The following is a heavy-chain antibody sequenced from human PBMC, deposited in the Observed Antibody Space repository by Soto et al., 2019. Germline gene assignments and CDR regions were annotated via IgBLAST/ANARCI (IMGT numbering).Heavy chain of an antibody. CDR3: ARQNFIYGLDPSLAFDI. Sequence: GESLKISCKGSGYSFTSYWIGWVRQMPGKGLEWMGIIYPGDSDTRYSPSFQGQVTISADKSISTAYLQWSSLKASDTAMYYCARQNFIYGLDPSLAFDIWGQGTMVTVSS. J-gene: IGHJ3*02. CDR2: IYPGDSDT. D-gene: IGHD3-10*01. V-gene: IGHV5-51*01. CDR1: GYSFTSYW.